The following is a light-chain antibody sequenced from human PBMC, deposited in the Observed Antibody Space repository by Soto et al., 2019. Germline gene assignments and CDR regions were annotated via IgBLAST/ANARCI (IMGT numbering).Light chain of an antibody. J-gene: IGKJ1*01. Sequence: DTVMTQSPDSLTVSLDERATINCKSSQRVLYSSNNKNYLAWYQQKPGQPPKLLIYWASTRESGVPDRFSGSGSGTDFTLTISSLQAEDVAVYYCQQYYTTPRTFGQGTKVELK. CDR3: QQYYTTPRT. V-gene: IGKV4-1*01. CDR1: QRVLYSSNNKNY. CDR2: WAS.